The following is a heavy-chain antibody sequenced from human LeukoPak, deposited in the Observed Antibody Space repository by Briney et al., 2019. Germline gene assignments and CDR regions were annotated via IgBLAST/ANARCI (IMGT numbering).Heavy chain of an antibody. CDR2: INPSGGST. CDR3: ARGVEGSYGFISY. V-gene: IGHV1-46*01. Sequence: ASVKVSCKASGYTFTKYYMHWVRQAPGQGLEWMGIINPSGGSTSYAQKFQGRVTITADKSTSTAYMELSSLRSEDTAVYYCARGVEGSYGFISYWGQGTLVTVSS. D-gene: IGHD5-18*01. J-gene: IGHJ4*02. CDR1: GYTFTKYY.